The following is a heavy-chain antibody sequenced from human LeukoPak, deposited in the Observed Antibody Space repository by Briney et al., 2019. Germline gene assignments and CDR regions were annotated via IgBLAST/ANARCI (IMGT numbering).Heavy chain of an antibody. Sequence: GGSLRLSCAASGFTFSSYGMSWVRQAPGKGLEWVSAISGSGGSTYYANSVKGRFTISRDNSKNTLYLQMGSLRAEDMAVYYCARGQITYYYDSSGYYRPSYYFDYWGQGTLVTVSS. J-gene: IGHJ4*02. CDR1: GFTFSSYG. V-gene: IGHV3-23*01. D-gene: IGHD3-22*01. CDR2: ISGSGGST. CDR3: ARGQITYYYDSSGYYRPSYYFDY.